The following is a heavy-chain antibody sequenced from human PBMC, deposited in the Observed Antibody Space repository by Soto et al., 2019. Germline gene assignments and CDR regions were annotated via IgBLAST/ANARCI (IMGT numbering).Heavy chain of an antibody. V-gene: IGHV3-53*01. CDR3: ARIPYDNSGTIFDY. D-gene: IGHD3-22*01. Sequence: EVQLVESGGGLIQPGGSLRLSCAVSGITVSSYYMSWVRQAAGKGLEWVSVIYAGTITYYADSVKGRFTIYRDNSKNTLNLEMNSLRVEDTAVYYCARIPYDNSGTIFDYWGRGTLVTVSS. CDR2: IYAGTIT. J-gene: IGHJ4*02. CDR1: GITVSSYY.